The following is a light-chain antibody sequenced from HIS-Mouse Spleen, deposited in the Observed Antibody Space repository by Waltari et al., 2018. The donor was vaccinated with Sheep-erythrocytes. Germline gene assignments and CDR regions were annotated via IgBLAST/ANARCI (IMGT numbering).Light chain of an antibody. CDR3: QQYYSTLLT. J-gene: IGKJ4*01. CDR2: WAS. V-gene: IGKV4-1*01. Sequence: IQLTQSPSSLSASVGDRVTITCRASQGISSSLAWYQQKPGQPPKLLIYWASNRESGVPDRFSGSGSGTDVTLTISSRQAEDVAVYYCQQYYSTLLTFGGGTKVEIK. CDR1: QGISSS.